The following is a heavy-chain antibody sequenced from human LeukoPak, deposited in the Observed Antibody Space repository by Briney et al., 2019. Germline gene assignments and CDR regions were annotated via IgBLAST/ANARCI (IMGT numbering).Heavy chain of an antibody. CDR2: ISAYNGNT. J-gene: IGHJ4*02. D-gene: IGHD5-18*01. V-gene: IGHV1-18*01. CDR1: GYTFTSYG. Sequence: ASVKVSCKASGYTFTSYGISWVRQAPGQGLEWMGWISAYNGNTNYAQKLQGRVTMTRDMSTSTVYMELSSLRSEDTAVYYCAREDTAMVLDYWGQGTLVTVSS. CDR3: AREDTAMVLDY.